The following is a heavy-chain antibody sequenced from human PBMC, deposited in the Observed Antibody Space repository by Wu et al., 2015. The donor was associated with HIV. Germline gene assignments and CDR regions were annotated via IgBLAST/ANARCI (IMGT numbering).Heavy chain of an antibody. D-gene: IGHD3-22*01. Sequence: QVQLVQSGAEVKKPGASVKVSCKASGYTFTGYYMHWVRQAPGQGLEWMGWINPNSGGTNYAQKFQGRVTMTRDTSISTAYMELSRLRSDDTAVYYCARDLTSYYDSSGRANWYFDLWGRGTLVTVSS. CDR1: GYTFTGYY. J-gene: IGHJ2*01. CDR2: INPNSGGT. CDR3: ARDLTSYYDSSGRANWYFDL. V-gene: IGHV1-2*02.